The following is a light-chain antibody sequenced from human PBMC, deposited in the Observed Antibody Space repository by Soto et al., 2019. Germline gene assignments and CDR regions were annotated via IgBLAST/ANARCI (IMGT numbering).Light chain of an antibody. Sequence: EIVLTQSPATLSLSPGERATLSCRVSQSVSSSLAWYQQKPGQAPRLLIYDASNRATGIPARFSGSGSGTDFTLTTSSLEPEDFAVYYCQQRSNWPRTFGQGTKLEIK. CDR1: QSVSSS. V-gene: IGKV3-11*01. CDR2: DAS. J-gene: IGKJ2*01. CDR3: QQRSNWPRT.